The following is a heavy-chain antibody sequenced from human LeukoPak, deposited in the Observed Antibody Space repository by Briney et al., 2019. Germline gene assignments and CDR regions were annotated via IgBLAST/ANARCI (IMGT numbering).Heavy chain of an antibody. J-gene: IGHJ6*03. CDR2: LNLDGSTT. V-gene: IGHV3-74*01. D-gene: IGHD4-11*01. CDR3: ASAPTAYDYKVLDYYMDV. CDR1: GFTFSRYW. Sequence: GGSLRLSCAASGFTFSRYWMHWVRQAPGKGLEWVSRLNLDGSTTSYADSVRGRFTISRDNAKNTLYLQMNSLKPEDTAVYYCASAPTAYDYKVLDYYMDVWGKGTTVTVSS.